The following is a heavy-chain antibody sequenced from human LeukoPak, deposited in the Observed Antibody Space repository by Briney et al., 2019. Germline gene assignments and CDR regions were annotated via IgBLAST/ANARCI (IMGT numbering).Heavy chain of an antibody. CDR1: GFTFSSYS. Sequence: GGSLRLSCAASGFTFSSYSMNWVRQAPGKGLKWVSSISSSSSYIYYTDSVKGRFTISRDNAKNSLYLQMNSLRAEDTTVYYCARGRLGETGAFYIWGQGTMVTVSS. CDR3: ARGRLGETGAFYI. D-gene: IGHD1-1*01. CDR2: ISSSSSYI. J-gene: IGHJ3*02. V-gene: IGHV3-21*01.